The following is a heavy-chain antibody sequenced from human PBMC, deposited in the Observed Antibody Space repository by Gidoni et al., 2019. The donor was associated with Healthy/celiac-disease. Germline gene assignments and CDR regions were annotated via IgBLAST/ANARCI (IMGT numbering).Heavy chain of an antibody. V-gene: IGHV1-24*01. J-gene: IGHJ3*02. CDR3: ATADYGGNLREVVHAFDI. Sequence: QVQLVQSGAEVKKPGASVKVSCKVSGYTLTELSMHWVRQAPGKGLEWMGGFDPEDGETIYAQKFQGRVTMTEDTSTDTAYMELSSLRSEDTAVYYCATADYGGNLREVVHAFDIWGQGTMVTVSS. CDR2: FDPEDGET. D-gene: IGHD4-17*01. CDR1: GYTLTELS.